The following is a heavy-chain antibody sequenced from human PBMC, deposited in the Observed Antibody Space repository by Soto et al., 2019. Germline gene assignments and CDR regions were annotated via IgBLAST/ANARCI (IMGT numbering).Heavy chain of an antibody. J-gene: IGHJ4*02. V-gene: IGHV1-69*01. CDR1: GGTFSRYA. CDR3: ARGGDGYNYYVEY. D-gene: IGHD5-12*01. Sequence: QVQLVQSGAEVKKPGSSVKVSCKASGGTFSRYAISWVRQAPGHGLEWMGGIVPIIGTANYAQNFQDKFTIIADESTSTAYMELSSLKSEDTAVYYCARGGDGYNYYVEYWGQGTLVTVSS. CDR2: IVPIIGTA.